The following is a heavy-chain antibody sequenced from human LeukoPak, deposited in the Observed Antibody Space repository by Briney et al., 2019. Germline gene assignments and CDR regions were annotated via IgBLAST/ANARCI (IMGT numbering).Heavy chain of an antibody. D-gene: IGHD5-24*01. CDR2: IYYSGST. Sequence: SESLSLTCTVSGGSISSSSYYWGWIRQPPGKGLEWIGSIYYSGSTYYNPSLKSRVTISVDTSKNQFSLKLSSVTAADTAVYYCASLAVEMATMEGDYWGQGTLVTVSS. CDR3: ASLAVEMATMEGDY. CDR1: GGSISSSSYY. V-gene: IGHV4-39*01. J-gene: IGHJ4*02.